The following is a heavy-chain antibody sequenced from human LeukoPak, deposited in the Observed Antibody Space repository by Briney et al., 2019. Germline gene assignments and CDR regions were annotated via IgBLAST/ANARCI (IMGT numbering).Heavy chain of an antibody. D-gene: IGHD3-22*01. CDR1: GFSFSTFS. V-gene: IGHV3-64*02. Sequence: GGSLRLSCAASGFSFSTFSMNWVRQAPGKELEYVSMISGNGRSITYADCVKGRFTVSRDNSKNTLYLQMGSLRAEDTAVYYCARERSGYYFDYWGQGTLVTVSS. CDR2: ISGNGRSI. J-gene: IGHJ4*02. CDR3: ARERSGYYFDY.